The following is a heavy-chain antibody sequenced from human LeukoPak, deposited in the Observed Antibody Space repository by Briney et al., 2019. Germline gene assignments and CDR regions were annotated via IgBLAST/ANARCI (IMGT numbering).Heavy chain of an antibody. CDR3: ARECRTQCIAEYGSGSHPLS. CDR1: GGSFSGYY. D-gene: IGHD3-10*01. V-gene: IGHV4-34*09. J-gene: IGHJ5*02. CDR2: INHSGST. Sequence: SETLSLTCAVYGGSFSGYYWSWIRQPPVKGLEWIGEINHSGSTYYNPSLKSRVTISVDTSKNQFSLKLSSVTAADTAVYYCARECRTQCIAEYGSGSHPLSWGQGTLVTVSS.